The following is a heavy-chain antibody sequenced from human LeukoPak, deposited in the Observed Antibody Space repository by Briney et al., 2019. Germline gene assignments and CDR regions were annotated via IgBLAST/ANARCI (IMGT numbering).Heavy chain of an antibody. CDR3: ARDLGIAAAGTGFDP. D-gene: IGHD6-13*01. CDR1: GGTFSSYA. CDR2: IIPIIGTA. J-gene: IGHJ5*02. V-gene: IGHV1-69*01. Sequence: ASVKVSCKASGGTFSSYAISWVRQAPGQGLEWMGGIIPIIGTANYAQKFQGRVTITAGESTSTAYMELSSLRSEDTAVYYCARDLGIAAAGTGFDPWGQGTLVTVSS.